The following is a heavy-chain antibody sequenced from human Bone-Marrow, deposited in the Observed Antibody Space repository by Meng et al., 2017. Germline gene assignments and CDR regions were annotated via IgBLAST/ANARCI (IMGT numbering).Heavy chain of an antibody. CDR2: ISSSSSYI. D-gene: IGHD3-10*01. V-gene: IGHV3-21*01. J-gene: IGHJ1*01. CDR1: GFTFDDYG. CDR3: ARDPELDYYGSGSYYKDGYFQH. Sequence: GESLKISCAASGFTFDDYGMSWVRQAPGKGLEWVSSISSSSSYIYYADSVKGRFTISRDNAKNSLYLQMNSLRAEDTAVYYCARDPELDYYGSGSYYKDGYFQHWGQGTLVTVSS.